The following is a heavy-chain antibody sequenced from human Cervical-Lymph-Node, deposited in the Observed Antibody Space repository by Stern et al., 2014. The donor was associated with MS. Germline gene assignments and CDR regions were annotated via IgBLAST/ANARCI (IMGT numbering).Heavy chain of an antibody. CDR3: AREGGPTMKNSFDL. Sequence: DQLVESGAEMKEPGASLKVSCTASGDTFGGTYLHWVRQAPGQGLEWMAWIDLNSGVTNFAQNFRGRVTLTRDTSINTAYMELDSLTSDDTAVYYCAREGGPTMKNSFDLWGQGTVVTVSS. D-gene: IGHD3-22*01. CDR2: IDLNSGVT. V-gene: IGHV1-2*02. J-gene: IGHJ4*02. CDR1: GDTFGGTY.